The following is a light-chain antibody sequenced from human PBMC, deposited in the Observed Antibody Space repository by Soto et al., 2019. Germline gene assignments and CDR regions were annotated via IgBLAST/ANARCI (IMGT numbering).Light chain of an antibody. CDR1: QSVSSSY. CDR2: AAS. CDR3: QQYNIWPLWT. J-gene: IGKJ1*01. Sequence: EIVLTQSPGTLSLSQGERSTIACRASQSVSSSYLAWYQQKPGQAQRLLIYAASTRANDVPARFSGGGSETEFTLTISSLQSEDFAVYFCQQYNIWPLWTFGQGTKVDIK. V-gene: IGKV3-15*01.